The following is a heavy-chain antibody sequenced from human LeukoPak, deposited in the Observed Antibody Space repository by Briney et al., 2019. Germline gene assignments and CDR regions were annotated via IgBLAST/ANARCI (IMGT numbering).Heavy chain of an antibody. Sequence: GGSLRLSCAASGFTFSGYGMHWVRQAPGKGLEWVAFIWYDGSRKYYADSVKGRFTISRDNSKNTLYLQMNSLRAEDTAVYYCARVYTGYEFDYWGQGTLLTVAS. J-gene: IGHJ4*02. CDR2: IWYDGSRK. D-gene: IGHD5-12*01. CDR3: ARVYTGYEFDY. V-gene: IGHV3-33*01. CDR1: GFTFSGYG.